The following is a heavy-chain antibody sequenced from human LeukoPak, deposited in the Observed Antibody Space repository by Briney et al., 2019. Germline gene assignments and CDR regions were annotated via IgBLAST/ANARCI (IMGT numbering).Heavy chain of an antibody. CDR3: ARGGVDYYGSGTYYLMYYFDY. CDR1: GFTFNTYG. Sequence: GGSLRLSCSASGFTFNTYGMSWVRQAPVQGLERMSGISGSGGATYYADSVKGRFTISRHDPHNTLYLQLNSLRAEDTSVYFCARGGVDYYGSGTYYLMYYFDYWGQGALVTVSS. D-gene: IGHD3-10*01. CDR2: ISGSGGAT. J-gene: IGHJ4*02. V-gene: IGHV3-23*01.